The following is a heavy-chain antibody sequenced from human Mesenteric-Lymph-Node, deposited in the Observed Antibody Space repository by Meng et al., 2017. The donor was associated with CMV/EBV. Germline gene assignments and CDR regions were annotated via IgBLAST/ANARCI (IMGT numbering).Heavy chain of an antibody. CDR1: GYTFTGYY. CDR2: IDPNSGGT. V-gene: IGHV1-2*02. Sequence: ASVKVSCKASGYTFTGYYMHWVRQAPGQGLEWMGWIDPNSGGTNNAQKFQGRVTMTRDTSISTAYMELSRLRSDDTAVYYCARGRERYCSSTSCYDYYYGMDVWGQGTTVTVSS. J-gene: IGHJ6*02. D-gene: IGHD2-2*01. CDR3: ARGRERYCSSTSCYDYYYGMDV.